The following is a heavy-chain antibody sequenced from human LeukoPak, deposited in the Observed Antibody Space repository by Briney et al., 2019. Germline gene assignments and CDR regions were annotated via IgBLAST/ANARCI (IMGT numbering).Heavy chain of an antibody. CDR3: AKDDGTTAFWYLDL. V-gene: IGHV3-43*02. CDR1: GFTFDDYA. J-gene: IGHJ2*01. Sequence: PGGSLRLSCAASGFTFDDYAMHWVRQAPGKGLEWVSRIHGDGITTYYADSMQGRFTISRDNSKASLYLQMNSLRTEDTALYYCAKDDGTTAFWYLDLWGRGTLVTVSS. D-gene: IGHD1-7*01. CDR2: IHGDGITT.